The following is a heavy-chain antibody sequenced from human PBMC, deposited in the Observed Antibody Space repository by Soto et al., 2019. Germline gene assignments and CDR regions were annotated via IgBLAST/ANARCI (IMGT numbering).Heavy chain of an antibody. J-gene: IGHJ6*02. D-gene: IGHD6-13*01. CDR2: IYHSGST. V-gene: IGHV4-4*02. CDR1: VGSISSSNW. Sequence: SETLSLTCAVSVGSISSSNWWSWVRQPPGKGLEWSGEIYHSGSTNYNPSLKSRVTISVDKSKNQFSLKLSSVTAADTAVYYCAALTIAAAATGSYYYYGMDVWGQGTTVTVSS. CDR3: AALTIAAAATGSYYYYGMDV.